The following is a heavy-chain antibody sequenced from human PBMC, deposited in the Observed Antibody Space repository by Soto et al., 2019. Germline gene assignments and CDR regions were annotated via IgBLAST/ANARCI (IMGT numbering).Heavy chain of an antibody. CDR2: INHSGST. V-gene: IGHV4-34*01. CDR1: GGSFSGYY. Sequence: PSETLSLTCAVYGGSFSGYYWSWIRQPPGKGLEWIGEINHSGSTNYNPSLKSRVTISVDTSKNQFSLKLSSVTAADTAVYYCARCSVPPVAWLRYTCFDYWGQGTLVTVSS. D-gene: IGHD5-12*01. CDR3: ARCSVPPVAWLRYTCFDY. J-gene: IGHJ4*02.